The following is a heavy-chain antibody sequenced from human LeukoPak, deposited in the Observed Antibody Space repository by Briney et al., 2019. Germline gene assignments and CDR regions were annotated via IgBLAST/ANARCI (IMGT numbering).Heavy chain of an antibody. Sequence: SETLSLTCAVSGGSISSSNWWSWVRQPPGKGLEWIGYIYYSGSTNYNPSLKSRVTISVDTSKNQFSLKLSSVTAADTAVYYCASMAWASQVDYWGQGTLVTVSS. CDR1: GGSISSSNW. V-gene: IGHV4-4*02. CDR3: ASMAWASQVDY. D-gene: IGHD3-10*01. CDR2: IYYSGST. J-gene: IGHJ4*02.